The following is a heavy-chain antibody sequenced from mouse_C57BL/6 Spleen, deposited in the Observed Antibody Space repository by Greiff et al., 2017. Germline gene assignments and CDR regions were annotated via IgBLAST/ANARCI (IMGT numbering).Heavy chain of an antibody. Sequence: DVKLVESGPGLVKPSQSLSLTCSVTGYSITSGYYWNWIRQFPGNKLEWMGYISYDGSNNYNPSLKNRISITRDTSKNQFFLKLNSVTTEDTATYYCAREGNDGYFAMDYWGQGTSVTVSS. D-gene: IGHD2-3*01. CDR2: ISYDGSN. CDR3: AREGNDGYFAMDY. J-gene: IGHJ4*01. V-gene: IGHV3-6*01. CDR1: GYSITSGYY.